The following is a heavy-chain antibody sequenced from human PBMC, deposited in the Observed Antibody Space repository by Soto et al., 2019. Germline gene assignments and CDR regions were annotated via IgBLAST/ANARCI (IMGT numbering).Heavy chain of an antibody. D-gene: IGHD3-22*01. CDR1: GFTFSSYA. J-gene: IGHJ4*02. Sequence: QVQLVESGGGVVQPGRSLRLSCAASGFTFSSYAMHWVRQAPGKGLEWVAVISYDGSNKYYADSVKGRFTISRDNSKNTLYLHMNSLRAEDTAVYYCARDDRWSFDYWGQGTLVTVSS. CDR2: ISYDGSNK. CDR3: ARDDRWSFDY. V-gene: IGHV3-30-3*01.